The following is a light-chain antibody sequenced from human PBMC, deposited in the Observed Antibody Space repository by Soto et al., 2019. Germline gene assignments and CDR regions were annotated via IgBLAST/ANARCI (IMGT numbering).Light chain of an antibody. CDR3: QQSHNTPLT. V-gene: IGKV1-39*01. Sequence: DIQMTQSPSSLSASVGDRVTITCRASQRVGSYFNWYQQKPGKAPTLLLYSASELQSGVSSRFSGSGSGTDFTLTIRNLQPEDFAVYYCQQSHNTPLTFGQGTRVEI. CDR2: SAS. J-gene: IGKJ1*01. CDR1: QRVGSY.